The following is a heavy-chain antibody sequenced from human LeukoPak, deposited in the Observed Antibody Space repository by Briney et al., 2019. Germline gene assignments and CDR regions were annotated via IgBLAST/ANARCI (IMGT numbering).Heavy chain of an antibody. Sequence: PGGSLRLSCAASGFTFSSYAVSWVRQAPGKGLEWVSAISGSGGSTYYADSVKGRFTISRDNSMDTLYLQMNSLRAEDTAIYYCTKGQRANSGYFYFDSWGQGTLVTVSS. CDR3: TKGQRANSGYFYFDS. D-gene: IGHD3-22*01. J-gene: IGHJ4*02. CDR1: GFTFSSYA. CDR2: ISGSGGST. V-gene: IGHV3-23*01.